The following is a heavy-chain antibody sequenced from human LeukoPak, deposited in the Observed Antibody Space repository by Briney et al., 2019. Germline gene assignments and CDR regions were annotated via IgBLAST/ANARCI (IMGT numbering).Heavy chain of an antibody. CDR2: ISAYNGNT. Sequence: ASVTVSCTASGYTFTSYGISWVRQAPGQGLEWMGWISAYNGNTNYAQKLQGRVTMTTDTSTSTAYMELRSLRSDDTAVYYCARVGRNGWYEEYYFDYWGQGTLVTVSS. V-gene: IGHV1-18*01. CDR1: GYTFTSYG. J-gene: IGHJ4*02. CDR3: ARVGRNGWYEEYYFDY. D-gene: IGHD6-19*01.